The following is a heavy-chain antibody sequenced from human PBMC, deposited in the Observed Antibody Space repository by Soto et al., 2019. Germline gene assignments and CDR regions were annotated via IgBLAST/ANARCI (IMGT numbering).Heavy chain of an antibody. Sequence: CGSLRLPYAASGFKFRDFSMRWVRQIPGKGLEWVSALSGSGDNTYYADSVKGRFIVSRDNSKNTLFLHMNSLIAEDTAIDYCTEPQWELVHWGQGTPVTVSS. CDR2: LSGSGDNT. D-gene: IGHD1-26*01. V-gene: IGHV3-23*01. J-gene: IGHJ4*02. CDR1: GFKFRDFS. CDR3: TEPQWELVH.